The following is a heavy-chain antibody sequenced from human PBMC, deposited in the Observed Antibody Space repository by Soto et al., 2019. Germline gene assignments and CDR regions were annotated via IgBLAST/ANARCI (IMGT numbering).Heavy chain of an antibody. D-gene: IGHD1-26*01. V-gene: IGHV4-39*02. CDR3: VGENSGLAY. CDR2: IYYSGST. Sequence: PSETLSLTCTVSGGSISSSSYYWGWIRQPPGKGLEYIGSIYYSGSTYYNPSLKSRVTISVDTSRNHFSLNLSSVTAADTAVYYCVGENSGLAYWGQGTLVTVSS. J-gene: IGHJ4*02. CDR1: GGSISSSSYY.